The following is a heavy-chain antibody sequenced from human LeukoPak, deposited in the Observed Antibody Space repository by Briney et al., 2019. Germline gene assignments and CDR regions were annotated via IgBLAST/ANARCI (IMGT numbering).Heavy chain of an antibody. D-gene: IGHD6-6*01. CDR3: ASYRYGSSFAFDI. V-gene: IGHV3-23*01. CDR1: GFTFNNYA. CDR2: ISGGGRNT. Sequence: GGSLRLSCTASGFTFNNYAMSWVRQAPGKGLEWVSTISGGGRNTYYADSVKGRFTISRDNSKNTLYLQMNSLRAEDTAVYYCASYRYGSSFAFDIWGQGTMVTVSS. J-gene: IGHJ3*02.